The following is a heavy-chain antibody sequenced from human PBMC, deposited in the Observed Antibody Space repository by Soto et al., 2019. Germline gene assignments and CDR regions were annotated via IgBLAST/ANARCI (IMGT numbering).Heavy chain of an antibody. V-gene: IGHV4-59*08. D-gene: IGHD6-19*01. CDR3: GRNDVSGRRRYGSSFYVFSH. CDR1: GGSISDYY. J-gene: IGHJ4*02. CDR2: IYFSGST. Sequence: SETLSITCTVPGGSISDYYWSWFRQPPGKGLEWIGYIYFSGSTNYNPSLRSRVTLSVDTSKNQFSLKLSSVTAADTAVYYCGRNDVSGRRRYGSSFYVFSHCAQGSLVTVSS.